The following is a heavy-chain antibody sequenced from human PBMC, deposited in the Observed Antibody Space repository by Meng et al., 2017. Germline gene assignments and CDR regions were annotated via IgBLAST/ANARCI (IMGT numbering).Heavy chain of an antibody. Sequence: VPVGESGGGLVQPGGSLILSCAASGFTFSSYAMSWVRQAPGKGLEWVSAISGSGGSTYYADSVKGRFTISRDNSKNTPYLQMNSLRAEDTAIYYCASSRGGPRLDYFHNWGQGTLVTVSS. CDR1: GFTFSSYA. V-gene: IGHV3-23*04. D-gene: IGHD6-19*01. CDR2: ISGSGGST. J-gene: IGHJ4*02. CDR3: ASSRGGPRLDYFHN.